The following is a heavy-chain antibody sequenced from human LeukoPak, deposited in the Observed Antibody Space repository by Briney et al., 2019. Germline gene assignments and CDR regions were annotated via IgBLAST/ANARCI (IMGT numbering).Heavy chain of an antibody. J-gene: IGHJ3*02. CDR3: ASDDYGDLVNAFDI. CDR2: INHSGGT. D-gene: IGHD4-17*01. V-gene: IGHV4-34*01. Sequence: SETLSLTCAVYGGSFSGYYWSWIRQPPAKVLEWIGEINHSGGTNYNPSLKSRVTISLDTSKNHCSLKLTSVTAADTAVYYCASDDYGDLVNAFDIWGQGTMVTVSS. CDR1: GGSFSGYY.